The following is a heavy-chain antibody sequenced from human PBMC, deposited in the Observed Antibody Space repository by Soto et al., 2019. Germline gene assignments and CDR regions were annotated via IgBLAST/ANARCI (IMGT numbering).Heavy chain of an antibody. D-gene: IGHD3-22*01. CDR1: GGSITSSY. J-gene: IGHJ5*02. V-gene: IGHV4-59*01. CDR3: AREDSSGYLGP. CDR2: TYYSGST. Sequence: SETLSLTCTFSGGSITSSYWSWIRQSPGKGLEWIGYTYYSGSTNYNPSLKSRVTTSVDTSKNQFSLKLSSVTAADTAVYYCAREDSSGYLGPWGQGTLVTVSS.